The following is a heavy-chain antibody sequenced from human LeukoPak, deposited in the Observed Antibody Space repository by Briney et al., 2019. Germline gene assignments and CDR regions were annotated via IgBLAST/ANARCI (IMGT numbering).Heavy chain of an antibody. V-gene: IGHV3-23*01. Sequence: GGSLRLSCAASGFDFSSHGMNWVRQAPGKGLEWVSTINFIGGRTYYADSVKGRFSVSRDNSKNTLYLQMNSLRVEGTGVYYCAKGGRGSWAGNTGDWGQGTLVSVSS. CDR1: GFDFSSHG. CDR3: AKGGRGSWAGNTGD. D-gene: IGHD3-10*01. CDR2: INFIGGRT. J-gene: IGHJ4*02.